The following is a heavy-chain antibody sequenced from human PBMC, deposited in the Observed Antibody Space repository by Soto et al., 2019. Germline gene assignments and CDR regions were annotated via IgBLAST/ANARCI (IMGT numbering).Heavy chain of an antibody. V-gene: IGHV2-70*11. J-gene: IGHJ6*03. Sequence: SGPTLVNPTQTLTLTCTFSGFSLSTSGMCVSWIRQPPGKALEWLARIDWDDDKYYSTSLKTRLTISKDTSKNQVVLTMTNMDPVDTATYYCARTRYCSGGSCSNVYYMDVWGKGTTVTVS. D-gene: IGHD2-15*01. CDR3: ARTRYCSGGSCSNVYYMDV. CDR1: GFSLSTSGMC. CDR2: IDWDDDK.